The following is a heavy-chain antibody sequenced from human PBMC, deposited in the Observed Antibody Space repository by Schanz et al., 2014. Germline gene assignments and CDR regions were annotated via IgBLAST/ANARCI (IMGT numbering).Heavy chain of an antibody. Sequence: DVQLLESGGGLVQPGGSLRLSCAASGFTFNSYAMTWVRQAPGKGLEWVSSISHSGGSKYYADSVKGRFTISRDNSENTLYLQMNSLSADDTAVFYCAKGMRYCSGGTCYDYYYYRLDVCGQRTTRTFFS. V-gene: IGHV3-23*01. CDR1: GFTFNSYA. J-gene: IGHJ6*01. CDR3: AKGMRYCSGGTCYDYYYYRLDV. CDR2: ISHSGGSK. D-gene: IGHD2-15*01.